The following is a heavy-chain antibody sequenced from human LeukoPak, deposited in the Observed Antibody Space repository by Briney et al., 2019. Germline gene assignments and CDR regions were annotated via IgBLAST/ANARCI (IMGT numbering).Heavy chain of an antibody. CDR3: AREGSSWYEFGY. CDR2: ISAYNGNT. Sequence: ASVKVSCKASGYAFTSYGISWVRQAPGQGLEWMGWISAYNGNTNYTQKLQGRVTMTTDTSTSTAYMELRSLRSDDTAVYYCAREGSSWYEFGYWGQGTLVTVSS. CDR1: GYAFTSYG. V-gene: IGHV1-18*01. D-gene: IGHD6-13*01. J-gene: IGHJ4*02.